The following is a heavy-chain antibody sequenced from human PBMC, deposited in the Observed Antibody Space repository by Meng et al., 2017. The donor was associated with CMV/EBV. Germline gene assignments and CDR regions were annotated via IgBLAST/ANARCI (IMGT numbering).Heavy chain of an antibody. CDR2: ISYDGSNK. Sequence: GESLKISCAASGFTFSSYAMHWVRQAPGKGLEWVAVISYDGSNKYYADSVKGRFTISRDNSKNTLYLQMNSLRAEDTAVYYCAREPTEHIVVVIAILTYGMDVLGQGTTVTVSS. D-gene: IGHD2-21*01. CDR3: AREPTEHIVVVIAILTYGMDV. V-gene: IGHV3-30*04. J-gene: IGHJ6*02. CDR1: GFTFSSYA.